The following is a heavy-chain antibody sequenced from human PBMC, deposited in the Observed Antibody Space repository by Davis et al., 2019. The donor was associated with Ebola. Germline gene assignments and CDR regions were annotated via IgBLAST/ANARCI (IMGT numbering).Heavy chain of an antibody. CDR1: GFTYSNYA. D-gene: IGHD1-26*01. J-gene: IGHJ3*01. V-gene: IGHV3-23*01. Sequence: GESLKISCAASGFTYSNYAMHWVRQAPGEGLEWVSAISGNGGTTYYADSVKGRFTISRDNSKNTLYLQMNSLGADDTAIYYCAKDTSNIWFDVWGQGTMVTVSS. CDR2: ISGNGGTT. CDR3: AKDTSNIWFDV.